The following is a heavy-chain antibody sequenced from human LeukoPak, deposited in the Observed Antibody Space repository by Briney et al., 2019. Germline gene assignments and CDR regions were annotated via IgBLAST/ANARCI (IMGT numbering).Heavy chain of an antibody. D-gene: IGHD3-9*01. J-gene: IGHJ4*02. CDR1: GGSFSGYY. V-gene: IGHV4-34*01. Sequence: SETLSLTCAVYGGSFSGYYWSWIRQPPGKGLEWIGEINHSGSTNYNPSLKSRVTISVDTSKNQFSLKLSSVTAADTAVYYCARNPIDILTGYYSTTFDYWGQGTLVTVSS. CDR3: ARNPIDILTGYYSTTFDY. CDR2: INHSGST.